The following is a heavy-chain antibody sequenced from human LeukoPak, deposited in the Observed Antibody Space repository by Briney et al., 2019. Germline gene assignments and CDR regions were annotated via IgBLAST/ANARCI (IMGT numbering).Heavy chain of an antibody. CDR1: GFTFSDYY. D-gene: IGHD3-9*01. CDR3: ARDNDWAFHY. CDR2: INHNGEMI. Sequence: GGSLRLSCAASGFTFSDYYMSWIRQAPVKGLEWVSYINHNGEMIFYPDFVKGRFTISRDNAKNSLYLQMNSLRDEDTAVYYCARDNDWAFHYWGQGTLVTVSS. V-gene: IGHV3-11*04. J-gene: IGHJ4*02.